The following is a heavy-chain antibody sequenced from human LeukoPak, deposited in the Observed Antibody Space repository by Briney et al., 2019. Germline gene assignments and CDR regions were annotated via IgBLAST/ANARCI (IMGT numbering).Heavy chain of an antibody. CDR2: IYYSGST. CDR1: GGSISSYY. J-gene: IGHJ5*02. Sequence: SGTLSLTCTVSGGSISSYYWSWIRQPPGKGLEWIGYIYYSGSTNYNPSLKSRVTISVDTSKNQFFLKLSSVTAADTAVYYCARGGVKPVSWGWFDPWGQGTLVTASS. CDR3: ARGGVKPVSWGWFDP. V-gene: IGHV4-59*01. D-gene: IGHD3-16*01.